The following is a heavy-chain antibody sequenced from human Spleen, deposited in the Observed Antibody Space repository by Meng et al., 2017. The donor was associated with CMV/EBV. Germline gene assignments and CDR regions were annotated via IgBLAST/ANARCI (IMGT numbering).Heavy chain of an antibody. CDR2: IYYSGST. CDR1: GGSISSFGYY. J-gene: IGHJ6*02. Sequence: ESLKISCTVSGGSISSFGYYWGWIRQPPGKGLEWIGSIYYSGSTYYNPSLKSRVTISVDTSKNQFSLKLSSVTAADTAVYYCAREWRYGGYYGMDVWGQGTTVTVSS. D-gene: IGHD4-23*01. CDR3: AREWRYGGYYGMDV. V-gene: IGHV4-39*07.